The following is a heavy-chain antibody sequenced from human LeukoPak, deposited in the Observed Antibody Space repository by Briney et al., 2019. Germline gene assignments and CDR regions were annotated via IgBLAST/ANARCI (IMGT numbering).Heavy chain of an antibody. CDR3: ARNNGMDV. V-gene: IGHV3-7*03. Sequence: GSLRLSCAASGFTLSNHWMTWVRQVPGRGPEWVANVNRDGSETYYLDSVKGRFTISKDNAKNSLYLQMNSLRAEDTALYHCARNNGMDVWGQGATVIVSS. J-gene: IGHJ6*02. CDR1: GFTLSNHW. CDR2: VNRDGSET.